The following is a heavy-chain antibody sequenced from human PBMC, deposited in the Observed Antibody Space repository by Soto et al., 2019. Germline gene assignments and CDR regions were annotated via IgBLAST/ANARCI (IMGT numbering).Heavy chain of an antibody. D-gene: IGHD6-6*01. Sequence: TLSLTCTVSGGSISSGDYYWSWIRQPPGKGLEWIGYIYYSGSTYYNPSLESRVTISVDTSKNQFSLKLSSVTAADTAVYYCARRYEGGYSSSLSFDYWGQGTLVTVSS. J-gene: IGHJ4*02. CDR3: ARRYEGGYSSSLSFDY. CDR1: GGSISSGDYY. V-gene: IGHV4-30-4*01. CDR2: IYYSGST.